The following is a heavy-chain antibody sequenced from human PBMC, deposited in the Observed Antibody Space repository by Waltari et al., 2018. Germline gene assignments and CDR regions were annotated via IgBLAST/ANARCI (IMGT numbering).Heavy chain of an antibody. CDR3: ARGFQEQLYPHYYYYGMDV. D-gene: IGHD6-6*01. CDR1: GGSFSGYY. Sequence: QVQLQQWGAGLLKPSETLSLTCAVYGGSFSGYYWSWIRQPPGKGLEWIGEINHSGSTHYNPSLKSRVTISVDTSKNQFSLKLSSVTAADTAVYYCARGFQEQLYPHYYYYGMDVWGQGTTVTVSS. J-gene: IGHJ6*02. CDR2: INHSGST. V-gene: IGHV4-34*01.